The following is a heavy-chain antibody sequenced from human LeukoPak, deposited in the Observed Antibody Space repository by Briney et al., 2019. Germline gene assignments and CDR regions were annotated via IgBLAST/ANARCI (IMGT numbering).Heavy chain of an antibody. V-gene: IGHV1-8*03. CDR3: ARAGYSGSHDAFNI. D-gene: IGHD1-26*01. Sequence: ASVKVSCKASGYTFTNYDLKWLRQATGQGLEWMGWMNPNSGNTGYAQKFQGRVTITRNTSISTAYMELSSLRSEDTAVYYCARAGYSGSHDAFNIWGQGTMVTVSS. J-gene: IGHJ3*02. CDR2: MNPNSGNT. CDR1: GYTFTNYD.